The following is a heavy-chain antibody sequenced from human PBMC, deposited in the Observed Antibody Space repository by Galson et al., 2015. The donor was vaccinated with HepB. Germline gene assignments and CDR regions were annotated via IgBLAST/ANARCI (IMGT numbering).Heavy chain of an antibody. V-gene: IGHV3-48*01. CDR2: ISSSSSTI. J-gene: IGHJ4*02. CDR1: GFTFTSYS. CDR3: ARDRYGDYEFDY. D-gene: IGHD4-17*01. Sequence: SLRLSCAASGFTFTSYSMNWVRQAPGKGLEWISYISSSSSTIYYADSVKGRFTISRDNAKISLYLQMNSLRAEDTAVYYCARDRYGDYEFDYWGQGTLVTVSS.